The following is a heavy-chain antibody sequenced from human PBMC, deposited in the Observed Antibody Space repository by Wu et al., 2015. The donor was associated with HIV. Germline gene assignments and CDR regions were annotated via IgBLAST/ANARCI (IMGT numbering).Heavy chain of an antibody. CDR3: ARELEDPAIMVRAGFDP. CDR1: GDIFSKYA. Sequence: QVQLVQSGAEVKKPGSSVKVSCKASGDIFSKYAINWVRQAPGQGLEWMGGGSTPMFGTTNYAQKFQGRVTITSDVYTSTAYMEMSSLRSEDTAIYYCARELEDPAIMVRAGFDPWGQGTLVTVSS. D-gene: IGHD3-10*01. CDR2: STPMFGTT. V-gene: IGHV1-69*05. J-gene: IGHJ5*02.